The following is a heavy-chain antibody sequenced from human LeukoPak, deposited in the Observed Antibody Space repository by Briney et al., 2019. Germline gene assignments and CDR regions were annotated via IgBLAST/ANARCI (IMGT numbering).Heavy chain of an antibody. CDR2: ILVGSGNT. CDR3: AANTPRVVREDAFDI. CDR1: GFTFTSYA. D-gene: IGHD2-21*01. J-gene: IGHJ3*02. Sequence: GASVKVSCKACGFTFTSYALQWVRQPRGQRLEWIGWILVGSGNTNYAQNIQERVTTTRDMSTSTAYMELSSLRSEDTAVYYCAANTPRVVREDAFDIWGQGTMVTVSS. V-gene: IGHV1-58*01.